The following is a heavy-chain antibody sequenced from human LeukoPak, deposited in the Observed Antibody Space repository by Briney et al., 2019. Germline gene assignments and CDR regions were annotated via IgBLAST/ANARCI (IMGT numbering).Heavy chain of an antibody. CDR3: ARASDPWLQLT. CDR2: IKQDGSEK. Sequence: GGSLRLSCADSGFTFSNYWMIWVRQAPGTGLEWVGNIKQDGSEKRYADSVRGRFSISRDNAQTSLYLQMNSLRAEDTAVYYCARASDPWLQLTWGQGTLVTVSS. D-gene: IGHD5-24*01. V-gene: IGHV3-7*05. CDR1: GFTFSNYW. J-gene: IGHJ5*02.